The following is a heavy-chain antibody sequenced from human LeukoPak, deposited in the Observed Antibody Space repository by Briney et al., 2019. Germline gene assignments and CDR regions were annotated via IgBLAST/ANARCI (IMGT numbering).Heavy chain of an antibody. V-gene: IGHV3-23*01. CDR1: GFTFNSHA. J-gene: IGHJ4*02. CDR2: ISGSGGTT. Sequence: PGRSLRLSCAASGFTFNSHAITWVRQAPGNGLDLFSSISGSGGTTYYADSVKGRFTISRDNSKNTLYLQMNSLRPEDTAVYYCAKDFEVHSNGCRGYFDYWGQGTLVTVSS. CDR3: AKDFEVHSNGCRGYFDY. D-gene: IGHD6-19*01.